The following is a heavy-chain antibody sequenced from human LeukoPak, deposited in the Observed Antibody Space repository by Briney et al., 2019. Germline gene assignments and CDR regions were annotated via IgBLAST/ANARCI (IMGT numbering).Heavy chain of an antibody. V-gene: IGHV3-21*01. J-gene: IGHJ4*02. D-gene: IGHD6-6*01. Sequence: GGSLRLSCAASGFTFSSYSMNWVRQAPGKGLEWVSSISSSSSYIYYADSVKGRFTISRDNAKNTLYLQMNSLRAEDTAVYYCASPSTEYSGSSPIDYWGQGTPVTVSS. CDR1: GFTFSSYS. CDR3: ASPSTEYSGSSPIDY. CDR2: ISSSSSYI.